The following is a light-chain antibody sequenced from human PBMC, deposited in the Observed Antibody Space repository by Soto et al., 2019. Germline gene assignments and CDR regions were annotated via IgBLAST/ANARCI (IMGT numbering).Light chain of an antibody. V-gene: IGLV3-25*03. CDR1: ALPKQY. CDR3: QSADKSGTYV. CDR2: NIS. J-gene: IGLJ1*01. Sequence: SYELTQPPSVSVSPGQTARITCSGAALPKQYAYWYQQKPGQAPVLLIYNISERTSGIPERFSGYSSGTTVTLTISGVQAEDEADYYCQSADKSGTYVFGTGTKLTVL.